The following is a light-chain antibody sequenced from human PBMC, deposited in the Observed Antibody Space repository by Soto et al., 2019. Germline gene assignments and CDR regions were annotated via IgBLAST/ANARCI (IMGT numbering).Light chain of an antibody. CDR2: ENN. J-gene: IGLJ1*01. CDR3: QSYDSSLSGYV. V-gene: IGLV1-40*01. Sequence: QSVLTQPPSVSEAPGQRVTISCTGSSSNIGAGYEAHWYQQVPGTAPKLLIYENNNRPSGVPDRXSXSXSXXSAXLAITGLQAEDEAEYYCQSYDSSLSGYVFGTGTKLTVL. CDR1: SSNIGAGYE.